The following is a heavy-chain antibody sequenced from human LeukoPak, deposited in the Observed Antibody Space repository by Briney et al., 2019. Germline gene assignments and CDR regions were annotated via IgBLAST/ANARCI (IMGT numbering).Heavy chain of an antibody. CDR2: INGNGGAT. D-gene: IGHD3-3*01. CDR3: AKGGAYYDFSFDP. V-gene: IGHV3-23*01. J-gene: IGHJ5*02. CDR1: GFTFKNYA. Sequence: GGSLRLSCAASGFTFKNYAMSWVRQAPGKGLEWVSTINGNGGATYYADSVRGRLTVSRGNSENTLYLQMNSLRAEDTALYYCAKGGAYYDFSFDPWGQGTLVTVSS.